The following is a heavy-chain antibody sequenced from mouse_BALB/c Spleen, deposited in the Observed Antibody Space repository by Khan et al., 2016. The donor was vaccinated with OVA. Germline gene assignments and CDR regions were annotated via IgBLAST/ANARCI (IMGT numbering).Heavy chain of an antibody. CDR3: TEVLFLYYFDY. D-gene: IGHD3-2*01. V-gene: IGHV5-6-5*01. J-gene: IGHJ2*01. CDR1: GFTFSNYT. Sequence: EVELVESGGGLVKPGGSLKLSCAASGFTFSNYTMSWVRQTPETRLEWVASISSGGFTYYPDSVKGRFTISRDNARNILYLQMSSLRSEDTAMYYWTEVLFLYYFDYWGQGTTLTVSS. CDR2: ISSGGFT.